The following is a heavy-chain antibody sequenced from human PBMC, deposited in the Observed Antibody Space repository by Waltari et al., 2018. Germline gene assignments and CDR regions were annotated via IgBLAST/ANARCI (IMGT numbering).Heavy chain of an antibody. CDR3: ASFSSSSSNYDY. J-gene: IGHJ4*02. Sequence: ISWVRQAPGQGLEWMGGIIPIFGTANYAQKFQGRVTITADKSTSTAYMELSSLRSEDTAVYYCASFSSSSSNYDYWGQGTLVTVSS. V-gene: IGHV1-69*06. D-gene: IGHD6-6*01. CDR2: IIPIFGTA.